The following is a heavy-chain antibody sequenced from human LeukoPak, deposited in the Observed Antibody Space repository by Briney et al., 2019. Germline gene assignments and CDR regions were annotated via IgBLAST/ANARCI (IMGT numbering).Heavy chain of an antibody. CDR1: GGSISSGGYS. V-gene: IGHV4-30-2*01. CDR3: ARAGDSSGYWSLDNWFDP. J-gene: IGHJ5*02. CDR2: IYHSGST. D-gene: IGHD3-22*01. Sequence: PSETLSLTCAVSGGSISSGGYSWSWIRQPPGKGLEWIGYIYHSGSTYYNPSLKSRVTISVDRSKNQFSLKLSSVTAADTAVYYCARAGDSSGYWSLDNWFDPWGQGTLVTVSS.